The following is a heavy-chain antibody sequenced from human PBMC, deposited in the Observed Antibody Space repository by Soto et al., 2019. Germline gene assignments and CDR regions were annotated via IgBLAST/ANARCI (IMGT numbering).Heavy chain of an antibody. Sequence: GASVKVSCKASGGTFSSYAISWVRQAPGQGLEWMGGIIPTFGTANYAQKFQGRVTITADESTSTAYMELSSLRSEDTAVYYCARDEGYCSRTSCYTSPFHPGGRGPLVTVS. D-gene: IGHD2-2*02. CDR1: GGTFSSYA. CDR2: IIPTFGTA. CDR3: ARDEGYCSRTSCYTSPFHP. J-gene: IGHJ5*02. V-gene: IGHV1-69*13.